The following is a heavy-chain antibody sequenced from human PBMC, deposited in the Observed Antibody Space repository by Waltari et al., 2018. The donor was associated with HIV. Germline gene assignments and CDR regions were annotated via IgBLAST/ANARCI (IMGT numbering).Heavy chain of an antibody. Sequence: QVQLVQSGAEVKKPGASVKVSCKASGYTFTGYYMHWVRQAPGQGVEWMGWSNPNSGGTNYAQKCQGRVTMTRDTSISTAYMELSRLRSDDTAVYYCARGGSSGGFDYWGQGTLVTVSS. J-gene: IGHJ4*02. CDR3: ARGGSSGGFDY. CDR2: SNPNSGGT. CDR1: GYTFTGYY. V-gene: IGHV1-2*02. D-gene: IGHD6-25*01.